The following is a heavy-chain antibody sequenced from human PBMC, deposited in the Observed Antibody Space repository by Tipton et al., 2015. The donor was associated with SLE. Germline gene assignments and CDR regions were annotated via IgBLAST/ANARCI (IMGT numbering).Heavy chain of an antibody. CDR1: GFSVTNNY. J-gene: IGHJ4*02. CDR3: AGGTGAYFDH. CDR2: IYVPGDT. Sequence: SLRLSCAASGFSVTNNYMSWVRQAPGKGLEWVSVIYVPGDTYYADSVKGRFTIPRDNSKNTLYLQMNRLRVEDTAVYYCAGGTGAYFDHWGQGTLVTVSS. D-gene: IGHD3-16*01. V-gene: IGHV3-66*03.